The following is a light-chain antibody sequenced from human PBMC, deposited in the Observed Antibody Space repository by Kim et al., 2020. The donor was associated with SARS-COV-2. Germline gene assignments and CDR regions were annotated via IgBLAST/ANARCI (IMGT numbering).Light chain of an antibody. J-gene: IGKJ4*01. CDR2: DAS. Sequence: SVGDQVTITCRASHDINIFLNWFQQKPGEAPKLLISDASSLETGLPSRFSGSGSGTYFTFTISSLQPGDVATYYCQQFDTLPLTFGGGTKVDIK. V-gene: IGKV1-33*01. CDR1: HDINIF. CDR3: QQFDTLPLT.